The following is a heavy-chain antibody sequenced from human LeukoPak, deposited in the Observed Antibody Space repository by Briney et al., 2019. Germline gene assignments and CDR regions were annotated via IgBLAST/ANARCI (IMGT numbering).Heavy chain of an antibody. Sequence: TSETLSLTCTVSGGSISSYYWSWIRQPAGKGLEWIGRIYTSGSTNYNPSLKSRVTMSVDTSKNQFSLKLSSVTAADTAVYYCARDAPSYSSSSPDPHYYYYYYMDVWGKGTTVTVSS. CDR3: ARDAPSYSSSSPDPHYYYYYYMDV. J-gene: IGHJ6*03. CDR1: GGSISSYY. D-gene: IGHD6-6*01. CDR2: IYTSGST. V-gene: IGHV4-4*07.